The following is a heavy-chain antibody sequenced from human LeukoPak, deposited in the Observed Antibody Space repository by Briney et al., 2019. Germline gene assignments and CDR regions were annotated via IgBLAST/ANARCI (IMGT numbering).Heavy chain of an antibody. CDR2: ISAYNGNT. CDR1: GYTFTSYG. CDR3: ARDLGIGFGELLGTDAFDI. Sequence: GASVKVSCKASGYTFTSYGISWVRQAPGQGLEWMGWISAYNGNTNYAQKLQGRVTMTTDTSTSTAYMELRSLRSDDTAVYYCARDLGIGFGELLGTDAFDIWGQGTMVTVFS. D-gene: IGHD3-10*01. V-gene: IGHV1-18*01. J-gene: IGHJ3*02.